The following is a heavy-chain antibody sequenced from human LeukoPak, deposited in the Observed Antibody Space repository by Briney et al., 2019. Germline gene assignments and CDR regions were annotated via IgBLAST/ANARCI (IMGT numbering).Heavy chain of an antibody. CDR2: ISGYNGNT. D-gene: IGHD1-26*01. V-gene: IGHV1-18*01. Sequence: ASMKVSCKASGYTFTSYDITWVRQAPGQGLEWVGWISGYNGNTNYAQKLQGRVTMTTDTSTSTAYMELRSLRSDDTAVYYCARGGIVGVNNWFDPWGQGTLVTVSS. CDR1: GYTFTSYD. CDR3: ARGGIVGVNNWFDP. J-gene: IGHJ5*02.